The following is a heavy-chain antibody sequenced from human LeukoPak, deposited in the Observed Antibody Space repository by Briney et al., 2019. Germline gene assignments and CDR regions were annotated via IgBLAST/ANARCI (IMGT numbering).Heavy chain of an antibody. CDR3: ARDIGEYYFDY. J-gene: IGHJ4*02. D-gene: IGHD1-26*01. CDR2: IYSGGST. Sequence: GGSLRLSCAASGFTFNSYAMTWVRQAPGKGLEWVSVIYSGGSTYYADSVKGRFTISRDNSKNTLYLQMNSLRAEDTAVYYCARDIGEYYFDYWGQGTLVTVSS. CDR1: GFTFNSYA. V-gene: IGHV3-66*01.